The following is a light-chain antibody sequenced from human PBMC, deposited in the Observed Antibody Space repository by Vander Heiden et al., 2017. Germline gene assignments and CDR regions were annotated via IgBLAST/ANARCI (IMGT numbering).Light chain of an antibody. CDR1: QSVSSY. CDR2: DAS. J-gene: IGKJ3*01. V-gene: IGKV3-11*01. CDR3: QQPSNWPPFT. Sequence: EIVLTQSPATLSLSPGERATLSCRASQSVSSYLAWYQQKPGQAPRLLIYDASNRATGIPARFSGSGYGTDFTLTISSLEPEDFAVYYCQQPSNWPPFTFGHGTKVDIK.